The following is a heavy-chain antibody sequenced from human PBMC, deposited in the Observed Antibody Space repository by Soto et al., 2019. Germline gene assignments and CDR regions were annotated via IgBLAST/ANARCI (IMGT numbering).Heavy chain of an antibody. CDR2: IWYDGSNK. CDR3: ARDGHCSSTSCYGMDV. V-gene: IGHV3-33*01. J-gene: IGHJ6*02. CDR1: GFTFSSYG. Sequence: QVQLVESGGGVVQPGRSLRLSCAASGFTFSSYGMHWVRQAPGKGLEWVAVIWYDGSNKYYADSVKGRFTISRDNSKNTLYLQMNSLRAEDTAVYYCARDGHCSSTSCYGMDVWGQGTTVTVSS. D-gene: IGHD2-2*01.